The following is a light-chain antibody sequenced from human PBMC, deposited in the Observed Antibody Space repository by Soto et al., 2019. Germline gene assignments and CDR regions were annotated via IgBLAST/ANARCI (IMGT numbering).Light chain of an antibody. Sequence: QSVLTQPPSVSGAPGQRVTISCTGSSSNIGAGYDVHWYQQLPGTVPKLLIYGNSNRPSGVPDRFSGSKSGTSASLAITGLQAEDEADYYCQSYDSSLRVFGGGTKVTVL. J-gene: IGLJ2*01. V-gene: IGLV1-40*01. CDR3: QSYDSSLRV. CDR1: SSNIGAGYD. CDR2: GNS.